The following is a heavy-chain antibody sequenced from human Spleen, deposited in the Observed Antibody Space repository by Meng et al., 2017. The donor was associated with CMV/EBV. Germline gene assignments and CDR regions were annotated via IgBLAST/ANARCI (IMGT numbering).Heavy chain of an antibody. CDR2: IASTSNYI. V-gene: IGHV3-21*01. Sequence: GGSLRLSCAASGFIFSTYTMNWVRQAPGKGLEWVSSIASTSNYIYYADSVKGRFSISRDISENTVNLQMNSVRPEDTAVYYCSGDPWDFWGPGTLVTVSS. J-gene: IGHJ4*02. CDR3: SGDPWDF. CDR1: GFIFSTYT.